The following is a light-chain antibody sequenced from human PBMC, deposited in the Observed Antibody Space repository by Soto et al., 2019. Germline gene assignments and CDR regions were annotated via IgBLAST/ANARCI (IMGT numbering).Light chain of an antibody. CDR2: EVS. V-gene: IGKV2D-29*02. CDR1: QSLLHITGETF. J-gene: IGKJ5*01. Sequence: DILMTQSPLSLPVTPGEPACISCRSSQSLLHITGETFLFWYLQKPGQSPQLLIYEVSTRVSGVPDRFSGSGSGTDFTLEISRVETDDVGIYYCMQSTQLPPTFGQGTRLEI. CDR3: MQSTQLPPT.